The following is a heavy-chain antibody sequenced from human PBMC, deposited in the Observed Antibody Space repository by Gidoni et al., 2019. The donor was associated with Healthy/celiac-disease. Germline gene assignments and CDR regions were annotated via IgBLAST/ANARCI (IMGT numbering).Heavy chain of an antibody. CDR2: ISSSGSTR. J-gene: IGHJ5*02. CDR3: ARALTFWSGYFWFDP. V-gene: IGHV3-48*03. Sequence: GFSFSSYEMNWVRQAPGKGLEWVSYISSSGSTRYYADSVKGRFTISRDNAKNSLYLQMNSLRAEDTAVYYCARALTFWSGYFWFDPWGQGTLVTVSS. D-gene: IGHD3-3*01. CDR1: GFSFSSYE.